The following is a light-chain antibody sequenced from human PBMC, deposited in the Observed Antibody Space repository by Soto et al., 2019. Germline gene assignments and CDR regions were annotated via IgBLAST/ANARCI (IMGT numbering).Light chain of an antibody. V-gene: IGKV3-11*01. CDR1: QCVSSF. CDR3: QQRSNWRFT. Sequence: EVVLTQSPATLSLSPGERATLSCRASQCVSSFLAWYQQKPGQAPRLLIYDASKRATGIPARFSGGGSGTDFTLTISSLEPDDFAVYYCQQRSNWRFTFGPGTRVDIK. CDR2: DAS. J-gene: IGKJ3*01.